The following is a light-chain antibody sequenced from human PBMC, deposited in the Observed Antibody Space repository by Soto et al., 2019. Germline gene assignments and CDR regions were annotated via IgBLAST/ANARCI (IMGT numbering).Light chain of an antibody. V-gene: IGKV3-20*01. CDR3: QQYDNSRT. CDR1: QSVNRRS. Sequence: IVLTQSPGTLSLSPGERATLSCRASQSVNRRSLAWYQQKTGQAPRLLISTISNRATGIQNRFSGSGYGADFTFTISRLEPEDFAVYYCQQYDNSRTFGQGTKVDIK. J-gene: IGKJ1*01. CDR2: TIS.